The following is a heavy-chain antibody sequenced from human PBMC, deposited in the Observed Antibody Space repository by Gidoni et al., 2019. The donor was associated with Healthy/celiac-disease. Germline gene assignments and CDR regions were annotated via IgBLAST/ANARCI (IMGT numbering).Heavy chain of an antibody. CDR1: GGTFSSYA. V-gene: IGHV1-69*06. CDR2: LIPICGTA. D-gene: IGHD2-21*02. J-gene: IGHJ6*02. Sequence: QVQLVQSGAAVKKPGSSVKFHCQASGGTFSSYAISWVRQAPGQGLEWMGGLIPICGTANYAQKFQGRVTITADKSASTAYMELSSLRSEDTAVYYCASGIVVVTARESYYYGMDVWGQGTTVTVSS. CDR3: ASGIVVVTARESYYYGMDV.